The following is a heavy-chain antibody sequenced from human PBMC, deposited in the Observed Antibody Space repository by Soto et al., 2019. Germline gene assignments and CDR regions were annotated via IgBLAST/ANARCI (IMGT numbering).Heavy chain of an antibody. Sequence: GGSLRLSCVASGFSFRSYWMHWVRQAPGEGLVWVARIDGDGRTTAYADSVKGRFTISRDNAKDTLYLQMNGLRAGDTAVYYCGSGLGAVRDWGRGTLVTVSS. D-gene: IGHD1-26*01. CDR1: GFSFRSYW. CDR3: GSGLGAVRD. J-gene: IGHJ4*01. V-gene: IGHV3-74*01. CDR2: IDGDGRTT.